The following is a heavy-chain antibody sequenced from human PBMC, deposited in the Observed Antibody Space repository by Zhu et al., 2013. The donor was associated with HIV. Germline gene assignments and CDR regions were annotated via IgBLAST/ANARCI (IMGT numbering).Heavy chain of an antibody. J-gene: IGHJ5*02. CDR1: GYTFTSYG. CDR3: ARDSFPTTWIQLTDTSNWFDP. Sequence: QVQLVQSGAEVKKPGASVKVSCKASGYTFTSYGISWVRQAPGQGLEWMGWISAYNGNTNYAQKLQGRVTMTTDTSTSTAYMELRSLRSDDTAVYYCARDSFPTTWIQLTDTSNWFDPWAREPWSPSPQ. V-gene: IGHV1-18*01. CDR2: ISAYNGNT. D-gene: IGHD5-18*01.